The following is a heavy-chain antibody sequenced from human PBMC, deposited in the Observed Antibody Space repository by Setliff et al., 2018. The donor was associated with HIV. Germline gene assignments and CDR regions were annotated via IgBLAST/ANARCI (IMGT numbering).Heavy chain of an antibody. V-gene: IGHV4-61*02. CDR1: GASITSGSYY. J-gene: IGHJ6*02. CDR2: IFTTAIT. Sequence: SETLSLTCKVSGASITSGSYYWTWIRQPAGKGPEWIGRIFTTAITNYNPSLKSRVTISLDTAENRFSLKLSSVTAADTAVYYCARDPAGAAAYYYYGLDVWVPETLLVTVSS. D-gene: IGHD6-13*01. CDR3: ARDPAGAAAYYYYGLDV.